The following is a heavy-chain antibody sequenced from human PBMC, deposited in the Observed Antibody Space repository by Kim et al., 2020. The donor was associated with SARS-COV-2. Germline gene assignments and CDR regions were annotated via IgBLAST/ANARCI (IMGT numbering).Heavy chain of an antibody. V-gene: IGHV6-1*01. Sequence: YNDIAVSVTSRITINPEASKNQFHLQLNSVTPEDTAVYYCARGSAGLFDYWGQGTLVTVSS. J-gene: IGHJ4*02. CDR2: YN. CDR3: ARGSAGLFDY. D-gene: IGHD6-13*01.